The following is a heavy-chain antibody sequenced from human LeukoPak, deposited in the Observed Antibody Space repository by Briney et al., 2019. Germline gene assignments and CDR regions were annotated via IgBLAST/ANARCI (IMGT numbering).Heavy chain of an antibody. J-gene: IGHJ5*02. Sequence: AASVKVSCKASGYTFTSYDINWVRQATGQGLEWMGWMNPNSGNTGYAQKFQGRVTMTRNTSISTAYMELSSLRSEDTAVYYCARGKKSRLWFGDLRPVRNWFDPWGQGALVTVSS. CDR1: GYTFTSYD. CDR2: MNPNSGNT. V-gene: IGHV1-8*01. CDR3: ARGKKSRLWFGDLRPVRNWFDP. D-gene: IGHD3-10*01.